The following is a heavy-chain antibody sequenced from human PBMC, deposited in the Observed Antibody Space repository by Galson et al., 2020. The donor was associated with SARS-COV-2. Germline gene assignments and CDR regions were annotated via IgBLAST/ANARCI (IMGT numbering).Heavy chain of an antibody. Sequence: GGSLRLSCAASGFTFSSYAMSWVRQAPGKGLEWVSIISGSGGDTYYADSVKGRFTIPRDNSKNTLCLQMNSLRSEDTAVYYCAKKTGSSSGGDFDYGGQGTLVTVSS. V-gene: IGHV3-23*01. D-gene: IGHD6-6*01. CDR3: AKKTGSSSGGDFDY. CDR2: ISGSGGDT. CDR1: GFTFSSYA. J-gene: IGHJ4*02.